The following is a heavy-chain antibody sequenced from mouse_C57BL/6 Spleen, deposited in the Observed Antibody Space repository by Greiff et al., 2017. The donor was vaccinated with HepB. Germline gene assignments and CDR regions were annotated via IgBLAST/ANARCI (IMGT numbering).Heavy chain of an antibody. J-gene: IGHJ3*01. Sequence: DVKLVESGGGLVQPGGSLSLSCAASGFTFTDYYMSWVRQPPGKALEWLGFIRNKANGYTTEYSASVKGRFTISSDNSQSILYLQMNALRAEDSATYYCARSSTGPWFAYWGQGTLVTVSA. CDR2: IRNKANGYTT. CDR1: GFTFTDYY. CDR3: ARSSTGPWFAY. D-gene: IGHD2-1*01. V-gene: IGHV7-3*01.